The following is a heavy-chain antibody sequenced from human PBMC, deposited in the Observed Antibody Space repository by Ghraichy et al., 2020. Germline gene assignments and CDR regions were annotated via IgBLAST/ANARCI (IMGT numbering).Heavy chain of an antibody. J-gene: IGHJ4*02. V-gene: IGHV7-4-1*02. CDR2: IDTNPGNP. CDR1: GYTITSHA. Sequence: ASVKVSCKASGYTITSHAINWVRQAPGQGLEWMGWIDTNPGNPTYAQGFTGRFVFSLDTSVNTAYLQISSLKAEDTAIYYCTRGGYLMAYSSSWYVYWGQGTLITVSS. D-gene: IGHD6-13*01. CDR3: TRGGYLMAYSSSWYVY.